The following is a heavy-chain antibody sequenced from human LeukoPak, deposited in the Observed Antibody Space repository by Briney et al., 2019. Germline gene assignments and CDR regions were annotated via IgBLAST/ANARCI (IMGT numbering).Heavy chain of an antibody. J-gene: IGHJ4*02. Sequence: GGSLRLSCAASGFTFSSYSMNWIRQAPGKGLEWVSSISSSSSYIYYADSVKGRFTISRDNSKNTLYLQMNSLRAEDTAVYYCAKNSYCSGGSCTRHYWGQGTLVTVSS. CDR2: ISSSSSYI. CDR3: AKNSYCSGGSCTRHY. CDR1: GFTFSSYS. V-gene: IGHV3-21*04. D-gene: IGHD2-15*01.